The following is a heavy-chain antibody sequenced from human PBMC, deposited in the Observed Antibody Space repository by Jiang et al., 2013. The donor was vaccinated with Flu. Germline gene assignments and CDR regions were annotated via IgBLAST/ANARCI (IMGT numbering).Heavy chain of an antibody. V-gene: IGHV5-51*01. CDR2: IYPGDSDT. J-gene: IGHJ6*02. Sequence: GAEVKKPGESLKISCKGSGYSFTSYWIGWVRQMPGKGLEWMGIIYPGDSDTRYSPSFQGQVTISADKSISTAYLQWSSLKASDTAMYYCARHDSSGYAGLDYYYGMDVWGQGTTVTVSS. D-gene: IGHD3-22*01. CDR3: ARHDSSGYAGLDYYYGMDV. CDR1: GYSFTSYW.